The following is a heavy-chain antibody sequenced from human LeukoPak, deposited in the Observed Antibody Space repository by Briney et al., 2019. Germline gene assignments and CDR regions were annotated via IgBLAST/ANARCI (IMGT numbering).Heavy chain of an antibody. CDR2: ISSSSSTI. CDR3: ARAPWGDYYMDV. Sequence: GGSLRLSCAASGFTFSTYMMNWVRQAPGKGLEWVSYISSSSSTIYYADSVKGRFTISRDNAKNSLYLQMTSLRAEDTAVYYCARAPWGDYYMDVWGKGTTVTVSS. J-gene: IGHJ6*03. V-gene: IGHV3-48*01. CDR1: GFTFSTYM. D-gene: IGHD7-27*01.